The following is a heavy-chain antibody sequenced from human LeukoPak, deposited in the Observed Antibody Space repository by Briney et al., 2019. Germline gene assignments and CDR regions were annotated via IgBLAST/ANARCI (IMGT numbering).Heavy chain of an antibody. V-gene: IGHV4-34*01. CDR1: GGSFSGNY. CDR3: ASDYANGFDY. D-gene: IGHD4-17*01. J-gene: IGHJ4*02. CDR2: INHSGST. Sequence: SETLSLTCAVYGGSFSGNYWSWIRQPPGKGLEWIGEINHSGSTNYNPSLKSRVTISVDTSKNQFSLKLSSVTAADTAVYYCASDYANGFDYWGQGTLVTVSS.